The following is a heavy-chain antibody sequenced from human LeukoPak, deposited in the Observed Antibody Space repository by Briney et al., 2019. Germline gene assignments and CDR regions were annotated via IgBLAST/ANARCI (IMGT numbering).Heavy chain of an antibody. CDR1: GGSISSYY. V-gene: IGHV4-59*01. Sequence: SETLSLTCTVSGGSISSYYWSWIRQPPGKGLEWIGYIYYSGSTNYNPSLKSRVTISVDTSKNQFSLKLSSVTAADTAVYYCARGGSSGLLPYFDYWGQGTLVTVSS. CDR3: ARGGSSGLLPYFDY. CDR2: IYYSGST. J-gene: IGHJ4*02. D-gene: IGHD3-22*01.